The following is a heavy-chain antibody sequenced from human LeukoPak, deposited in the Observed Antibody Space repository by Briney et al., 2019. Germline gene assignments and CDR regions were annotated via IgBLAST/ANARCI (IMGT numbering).Heavy chain of an antibody. D-gene: IGHD2-2*01. CDR2: IKQEGSEK. V-gene: IGHV3-7*01. Sequence: GGSLRLSCAASGFTFSSYWMSWVRQAPGKGLEWVANIKQEGSEKYYVDSVKGRFTISRDNAKNSLYLQMNSLRAEDTAVYYCARVIDCSSTSCYDVDWFDPWGQGTLVTVSS. CDR3: ARVIDCSSTSCYDVDWFDP. CDR1: GFTFSSYW. J-gene: IGHJ5*02.